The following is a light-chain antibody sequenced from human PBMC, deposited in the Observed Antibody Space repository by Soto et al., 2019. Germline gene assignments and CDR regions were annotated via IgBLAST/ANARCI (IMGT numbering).Light chain of an antibody. CDR3: QAYDYSLTAFV. CDR2: GNR. CDR1: NSNLGAGYD. J-gene: IGLJ3*02. V-gene: IGLV1-40*01. Sequence: QSVLTQPPSVSGAPGQRVTISCTGNNSNLGAGYDVHWYQQLPGAAPKLVIFGNRNRASGVPERFSGSKSGTSASLAITGLHAEDEADYYCQAYDYSLTAFVFGGGTKLTVL.